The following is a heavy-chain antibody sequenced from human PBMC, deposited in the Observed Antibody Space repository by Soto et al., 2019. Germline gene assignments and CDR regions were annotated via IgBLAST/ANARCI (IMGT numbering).Heavy chain of an antibody. J-gene: IGHJ4*02. V-gene: IGHV3-30*18. Sequence: QVQLVESGGGVVQPGRSLRLSCAASGFTFSSYGMHWLRQAPGQGLEWVAVISYDGSNKYYADSVKGRITISRDNSKNTLYLQMNSLRAEDKAVYYCAKETYSGPLDYWGQGTLVTVSS. CDR1: GFTFSSYG. CDR3: AKETYSGPLDY. CDR2: ISYDGSNK. D-gene: IGHD2-15*01.